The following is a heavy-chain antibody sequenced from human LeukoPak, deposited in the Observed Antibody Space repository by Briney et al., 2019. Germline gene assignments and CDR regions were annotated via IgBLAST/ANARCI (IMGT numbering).Heavy chain of an antibody. Sequence: GRSLRLSCAASGFTFDDYAMYWVRQAPGKGLEWVSGVSWKSGSIGYADSVKGRFTISSDNAKNSLYLQMNSLRAEDTALYYCAKGVRITMVRGAFDIWGQGTMVTVSS. D-gene: IGHD3-10*01. V-gene: IGHV3-9*01. CDR2: VSWKSGSI. CDR1: GFTFDDYA. J-gene: IGHJ3*02. CDR3: AKGVRITMVRGAFDI.